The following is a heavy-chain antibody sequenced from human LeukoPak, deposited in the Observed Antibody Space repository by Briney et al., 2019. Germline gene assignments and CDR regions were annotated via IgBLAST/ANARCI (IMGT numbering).Heavy chain of an antibody. CDR1: GGTFSSCA. CDR2: IIPILGIA. Sequence: SVKVSCKASGGTFSSCAINWVRQAPGQGLEWMGRIIPILGIANYAQYFQGRVTITADKSTSTAYMELSSLRSEDTAVYYCAHLGGYSYGPDYWGQGTLVTVSS. CDR3: AHLGGYSYGPDY. J-gene: IGHJ4*02. V-gene: IGHV1-69*04. D-gene: IGHD5-18*01.